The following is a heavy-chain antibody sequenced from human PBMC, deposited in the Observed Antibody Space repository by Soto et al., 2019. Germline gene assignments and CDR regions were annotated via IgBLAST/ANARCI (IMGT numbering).Heavy chain of an antibody. D-gene: IGHD3-3*01. J-gene: IGHJ4*02. V-gene: IGHV3-7*01. CDR2: IKQDGSEK. CDR1: GFTFSSYW. CDR3: ARDSGSYYDFWSGYSGTDY. Sequence: GGSLRLSCAASGFTFSSYWMSWVRQAPGKGLEWVANIKQDGSEKYYVDSVKGRFTISRVNAKNSLYLQMNSLRAEDTAVYYCARDSGSYYDFWSGYSGTDYWGQGTLVTVSS.